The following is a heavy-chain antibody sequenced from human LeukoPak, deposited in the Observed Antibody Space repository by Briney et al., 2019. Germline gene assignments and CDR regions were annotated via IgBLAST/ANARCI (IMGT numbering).Heavy chain of an antibody. V-gene: IGHV1-8*01. CDR2: MNPNSGNT. J-gene: IGHJ6*02. Sequence: ASVKVSCKASGYTFTSYDINWVRQATGQGLEWMGWMNPNSGNTGYAQKFQGRVTMTRNTSISTAYMELSSLRSEDTAVYYCARDVMIVVVITDYYYYGMDVWGQGTTVTVSS. CDR3: ARDVMIVVVITDYYYYGMDV. CDR1: GYTFTSYD. D-gene: IGHD3-22*01.